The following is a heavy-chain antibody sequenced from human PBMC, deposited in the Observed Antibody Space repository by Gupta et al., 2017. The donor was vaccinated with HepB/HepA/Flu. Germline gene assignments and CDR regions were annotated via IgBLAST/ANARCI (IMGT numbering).Heavy chain of an antibody. D-gene: IGHD1-26*01. J-gene: IGHJ6*03. CDR2: IIPIFGTA. Sequence: QVQLVQSGAEVKKPGSSVKVSCKASGGTFSSYAISWVRQAPGQGLEWMGGIIPIFGTANYAQKFQGRVTITADESTSTAYMELSSLRSEDTAVYYCAAQNAPYSGSYLYYYYYYMDVWGKGTTVTVSS. CDR1: GGTFSSYA. V-gene: IGHV1-69*01. CDR3: AAQNAPYSGSYLYYYYYYMDV.